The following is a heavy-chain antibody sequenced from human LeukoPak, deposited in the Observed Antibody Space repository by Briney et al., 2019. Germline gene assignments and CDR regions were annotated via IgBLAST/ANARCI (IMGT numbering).Heavy chain of an antibody. Sequence: SVTVSCKASGGTFSSYAISWVRQATGQGLEWMGGIIPIFGTANYAQKFQGRVTITADESTSTAYMELSSLRSEDTAVYYCATWKGRYCSGGSCYSARFDPWGQGTLVTVSS. CDR3: ATWKGRYCSGGSCYSARFDP. J-gene: IGHJ5*02. D-gene: IGHD2-15*01. CDR2: IIPIFGTA. V-gene: IGHV1-69*13. CDR1: GGTFSSYA.